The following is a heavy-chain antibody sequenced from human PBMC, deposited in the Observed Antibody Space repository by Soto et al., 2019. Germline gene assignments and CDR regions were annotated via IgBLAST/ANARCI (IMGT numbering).Heavy chain of an antibody. CDR3: AKAVQQLTHYYYYGMDV. CDR1: GFTFSSYG. D-gene: IGHD6-6*01. Sequence: GGSLRRSCAASGFTFSSYGMHWVRQAPGKGLEWVAVISYDGSNKYYADSVKGRFTISRDNSKNTLYLQMNSLRAEDTAVYYCAKAVQQLTHYYYYGMDVWGQGTTVTVSS. V-gene: IGHV3-30*18. CDR2: ISYDGSNK. J-gene: IGHJ6*02.